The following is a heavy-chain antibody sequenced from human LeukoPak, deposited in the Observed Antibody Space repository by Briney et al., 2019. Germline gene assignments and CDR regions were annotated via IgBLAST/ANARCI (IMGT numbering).Heavy chain of an antibody. CDR1: GGSISSYY. J-gene: IGHJ6*03. V-gene: IGHV4-59*01. CDR3: ARGPPEWYGYYYYYMDV. CDR2: IYYSGST. D-gene: IGHD3-3*01. Sequence: SETLSLTCTVSGGSISSYYWSWIRQPPGKGLEWIGYIYYSGSTNYNPSLKSRVTISVDTSKNQFSLKLSSVTAADTAMYYCARGPPEWYGYYYYYMDVWGKGTTVTVSS.